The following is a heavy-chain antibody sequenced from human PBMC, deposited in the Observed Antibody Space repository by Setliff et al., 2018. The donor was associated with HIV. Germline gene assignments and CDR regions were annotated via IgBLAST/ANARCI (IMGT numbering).Heavy chain of an antibody. Sequence: SETLSLTCTVSGFSISTYYWIWIRQSPGKGLEWIGYIYSSGSTISNPSLSSRVSMSVDTSKSQFSLKLTSVTAADTAVYYCATDGGLWFGRHSYLQNWGQGTLVTVSS. CDR3: ATDGGLWFGRHSYLQN. CDR2: IYSSGST. CDR1: GFSISTYY. V-gene: IGHV4-59*01. J-gene: IGHJ1*01. D-gene: IGHD3-10*01.